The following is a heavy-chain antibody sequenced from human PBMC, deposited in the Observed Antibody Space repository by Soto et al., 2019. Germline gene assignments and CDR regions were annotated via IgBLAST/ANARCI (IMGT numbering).Heavy chain of an antibody. Sequence: QVQLAQSGAEVKKRGSSVKVSCRVSGGTFNNYAISWVRQAPGEGLEWMGGIIPAFGTPKYAQRFQDRGTISADVDAATEYMKLNNMRFDDTVVYYCARDTREITRVRGVITYYIYPMDVWGPGTTVAVSS. J-gene: IGHJ6*01. CDR2: IIPAFGTP. CDR1: GGTFNNYA. V-gene: IGHV1-69*01. D-gene: IGHD3-10*01. CDR3: ARDTREITRVRGVITYYIYPMDV.